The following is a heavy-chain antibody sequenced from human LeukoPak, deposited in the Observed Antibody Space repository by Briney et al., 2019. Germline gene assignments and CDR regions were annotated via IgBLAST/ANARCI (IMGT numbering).Heavy chain of an antibody. CDR2: ISYDGSNK. Sequence: GGSLRLSCAASGFTFSSYAMHWVRQAPGKGLEWVAVISYDGSNKYYADSVKGRFTISRDNAKNSLYLQMNSLRAEDTALYYCAKDRGSGSYSHYYFDYWGQGTLVTVSS. CDR1: GFTFSSYA. CDR3: AKDRGSGSYSHYYFDY. V-gene: IGHV3-30-3*01. J-gene: IGHJ4*02. D-gene: IGHD1-26*01.